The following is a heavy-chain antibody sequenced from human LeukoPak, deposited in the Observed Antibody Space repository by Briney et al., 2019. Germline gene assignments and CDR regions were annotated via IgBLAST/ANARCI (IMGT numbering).Heavy chain of an antibody. V-gene: IGHV3-74*01. CDR2: IKSDGSDT. CDR1: GFTFSAYW. Sequence: GGSLRLSCAASGFTFSAYWMHWVRQAPGKGLVWVSHIKSDGSDTSYADSVKGRFTISRDNAKNSLYLQMNSLRAEDTAVYYCARGDYYYDSSGYQLASWGLDVWGKGTTVTVSS. D-gene: IGHD3-22*01. J-gene: IGHJ6*04. CDR3: ARGDYYYDSSGYQLASWGLDV.